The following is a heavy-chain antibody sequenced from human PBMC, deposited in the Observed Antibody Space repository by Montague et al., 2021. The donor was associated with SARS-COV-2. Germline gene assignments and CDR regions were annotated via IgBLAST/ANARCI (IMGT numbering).Heavy chain of an antibody. Sequence: SLRLSCAASGFTFTDYTMHWVRQAPGKGLEWVAGITCDGGDKDYADSVKGRFTISRDNAKNSLYLQMNSLRAEDTAVYYCAKERVGVTFDYWGQGTLVTVSS. CDR3: AKERVGVTFDY. CDR2: ITCDGGDK. V-gene: IGHV3-20*04. CDR1: GFTFTDYT. J-gene: IGHJ4*02. D-gene: IGHD1-26*01.